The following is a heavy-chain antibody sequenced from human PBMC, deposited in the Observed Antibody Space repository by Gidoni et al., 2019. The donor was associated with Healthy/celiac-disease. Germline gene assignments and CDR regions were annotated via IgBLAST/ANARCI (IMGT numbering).Heavy chain of an antibody. CDR3: TTQTWDSEQQLGPEVSDY. V-gene: IGHV3-15*01. D-gene: IGHD6-13*01. J-gene: IGHJ4*02. CDR1: GFTFRNAW. CDR2: IKSKTDGGTT. Sequence: EVQLVESGGGLVKPGGSLRLSCAASGFTFRNAWMSWVRQAPGKGLEWVGRIKSKTDGGTTDYAAPVKGRFTISRDDSKNTLYLQMNSLKTEDTAVYYCTTQTWDSEQQLGPEVSDYWGQGTLVTVSS.